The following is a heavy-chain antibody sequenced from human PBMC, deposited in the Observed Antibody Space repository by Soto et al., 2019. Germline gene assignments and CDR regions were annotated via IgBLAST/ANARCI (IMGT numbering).Heavy chain of an antibody. CDR3: ARGQEVGAHFFDS. CDR2: IGTAGDT. J-gene: IGHJ4*02. D-gene: IGHD2-15*01. V-gene: IGHV3-13*01. Sequence: EVQLVESGGNLVQPGGSLRLSCEASGFTFSGFDMHWVRQPTGKGLEWVSTIGTAGDTYYAVSVKGRFTISRDNAKNSLSLQMNSLRAWDTAVYFCARGQEVGAHFFDSWGQGTQVTVSS. CDR1: GFTFSGFD.